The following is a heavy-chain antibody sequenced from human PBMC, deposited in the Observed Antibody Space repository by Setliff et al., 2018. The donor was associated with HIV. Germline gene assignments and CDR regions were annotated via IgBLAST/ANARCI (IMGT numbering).Heavy chain of an antibody. Sequence: ASVKVSCKASEYTFVDYYMHWVQQAPGKGLEWMGRVDPDDGETIYAEKFQDRLTITADASTDTTYMERSSLRSEDTAVYYCARVFSSGWYSMDYWGQGTLVTVSS. CDR3: ARVFSSGWYSMDY. V-gene: IGHV1-69-2*01. CDR1: EYTFVDYY. J-gene: IGHJ4*02. D-gene: IGHD6-19*01. CDR2: VDPDDGET.